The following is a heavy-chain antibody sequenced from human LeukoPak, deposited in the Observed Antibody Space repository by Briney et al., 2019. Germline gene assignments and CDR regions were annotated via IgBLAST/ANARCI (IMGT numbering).Heavy chain of an antibody. J-gene: IGHJ5*02. D-gene: IGHD3-9*01. CDR3: ARHVRSYDILTGYPKNWFDP. V-gene: IGHV4-4*09. CDR1: GGSISSYY. Sequence: SETLSLTCTVSGGSISSYYWSWIRQPPGKGLEWIGYIYTSGSTNYNPSLKSRVTISVDTSKNQFSLKLSSVTAADTAVYYCARHVRSYDILTGYPKNWFDPWGQGTLVTVSS. CDR2: IYTSGST.